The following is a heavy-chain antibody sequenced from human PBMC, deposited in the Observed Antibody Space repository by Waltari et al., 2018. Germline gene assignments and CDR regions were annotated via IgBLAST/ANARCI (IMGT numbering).Heavy chain of an antibody. CDR3: ARAGPPYNPARPFDY. V-gene: IGHV4-34*01. CDR1: GGSFSGYY. D-gene: IGHD6-6*01. Sequence: QVQLQQWGAGLLKPSETLSLTCAVYGGSFSGYYWSWIRQPPGKGLEWIGEINHSGSTNYNPSLKSRVTISVDTSKNQFSLKLSSVTAADTAVYYCARAGPPYNPARPFDYWGQGTLVTVSS. J-gene: IGHJ4*02. CDR2: INHSGST.